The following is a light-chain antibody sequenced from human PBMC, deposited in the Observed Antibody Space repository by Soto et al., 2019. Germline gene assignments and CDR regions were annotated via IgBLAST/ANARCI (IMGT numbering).Light chain of an antibody. J-gene: IGLJ3*02. CDR1: TCNIGSNA. CDR3: AAWDDSLHGVA. CDR2: KNN. Sequence: QSVLTQPPSASGTPGQSVTLSCSGSTCNIGSNAVNWYQQLPGTAPKLLIYKNNQRPSGVPARFSGSKFGTSASLAISGLQSEDEADYHCAAWDDSLHGVAFGGGTKLTVL. V-gene: IGLV1-44*01.